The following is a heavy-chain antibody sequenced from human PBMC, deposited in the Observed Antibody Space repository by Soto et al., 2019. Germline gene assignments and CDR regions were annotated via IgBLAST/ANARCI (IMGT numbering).Heavy chain of an antibody. CDR2: ISGSGRII. CDR3: ARHEHYGDNGYGMDV. CDR1: GFKFSDYY. J-gene: IGHJ6*02. D-gene: IGHD4-17*01. Sequence: QVQLVESGGGLVKPGGSLRLSCAASGFKFSDYYMSWIRQAPGKGLEWVSYISGSGRIIYYADSVKGRFSVSRDNGKNSLYLQMNSLRAEDMAVYWCARHEHYGDNGYGMDVWGQGTTVIVSS. V-gene: IGHV3-11*01.